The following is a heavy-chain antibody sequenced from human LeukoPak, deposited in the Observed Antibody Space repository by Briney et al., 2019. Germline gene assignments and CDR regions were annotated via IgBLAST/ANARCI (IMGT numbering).Heavy chain of an antibody. V-gene: IGHV3-43*02. D-gene: IGHD6-13*01. CDR2: ISGDDITT. J-gene: IGHJ4*02. CDR1: GFAFDDYA. CDR3: AKSGAAAGALCDS. Sequence: GGSLRLSCAASGFAFDDYAMHWVRQAPGKGLKWVSLISGDDITTHYADSVKGRFTISRDNSKNSLYLQMNSLRTEDTALYYCAKSGAAAGALCDSWGQGTLVTVSS.